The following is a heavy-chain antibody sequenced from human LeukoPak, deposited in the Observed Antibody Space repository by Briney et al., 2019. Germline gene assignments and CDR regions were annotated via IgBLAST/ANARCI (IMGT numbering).Heavy chain of an antibody. CDR1: GFTVSSNY. Sequence: GGSLRLSCAASGFTVSSNYMSWVRQAPGKGLEWASVIYSGGSTYYADSVKGRFTISRDNSKNTLYLQMNSLRAEDTAVYYCARDRQGSGSYSPLNYWGQGTLVTVSS. V-gene: IGHV3-66*01. D-gene: IGHD3-10*01. CDR3: ARDRQGSGSYSPLNY. J-gene: IGHJ4*02. CDR2: IYSGGST.